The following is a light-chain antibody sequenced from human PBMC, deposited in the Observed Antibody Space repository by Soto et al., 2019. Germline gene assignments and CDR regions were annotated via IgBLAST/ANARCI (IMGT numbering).Light chain of an antibody. CDR2: EVS. J-gene: IGLJ1*01. CDR3: SLYTSSSTDV. CDR1: SSDVGRYNR. Sequence: QSALTQPPSVSGSPGQSVTIPCTGTSSDVGRYNRVSWYQQPPGTAPKVMIYEVSNRPSGVPDRFSGTKPGNTASLTISGLQAEDEADYYWSLYTSSSTDVFGTGTKVTVL. V-gene: IGLV2-18*01.